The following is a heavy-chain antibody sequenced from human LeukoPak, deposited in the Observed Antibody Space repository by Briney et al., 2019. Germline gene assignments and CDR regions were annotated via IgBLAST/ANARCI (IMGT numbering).Heavy chain of an antibody. CDR2: IYYSGST. D-gene: IGHD6-13*01. J-gene: IGHJ3*02. CDR1: GYSISSSNW. V-gene: IGHV4-28*03. Sequence: PSETLSLTCAVSGYSISSSNWWGWIRQPPGQGLEWIGYIYYSGSTYYNPSLKSRVAMSVDTSKNQFSLKLSSVTAVDTAVYYCARDSAGYDIWGQGTMVTVSS. CDR3: ARDSAGYDI.